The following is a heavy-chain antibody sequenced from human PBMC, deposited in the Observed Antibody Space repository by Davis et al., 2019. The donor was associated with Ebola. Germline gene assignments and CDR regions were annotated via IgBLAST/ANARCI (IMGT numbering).Heavy chain of an antibody. Sequence: SLKISCAASGFTFDDYAMHWVRQAPGKGLEWVSGISWNSGSIGYADSVKGRFTISRDNAKNSLYLQMNSLRAGDTALYYCAKDTYYYYGMDVWGQGTTVTVSS. CDR3: AKDTYYYYGMDV. CDR2: ISWNSGSI. CDR1: GFTFDDYA. J-gene: IGHJ6*02. V-gene: IGHV3-9*01.